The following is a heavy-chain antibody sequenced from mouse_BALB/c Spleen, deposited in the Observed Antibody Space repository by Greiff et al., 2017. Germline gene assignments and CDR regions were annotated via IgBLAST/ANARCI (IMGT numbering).Heavy chain of an antibody. J-gene: IGHJ3*01. CDR2: ISSGGSYT. Sequence: EVQLVESGGDLVKPGGSPKLSCAASGFTFSSYGMSWVRQTPDKRLEWVATISSGGSYTYYPDSVKGRFTISRDNAKNTLYLQMSSLKSEDTAMYYCASRQGFAYWGQGTLVTVSA. CDR3: ASRQGFAY. V-gene: IGHV5-6*01. CDR1: GFTFSSYG.